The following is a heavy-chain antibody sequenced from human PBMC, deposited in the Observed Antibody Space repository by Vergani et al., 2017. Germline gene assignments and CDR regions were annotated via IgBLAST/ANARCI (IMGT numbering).Heavy chain of an antibody. J-gene: IGHJ3*02. CDR3: ARSWNDLPDAFDI. CDR2: VSFDGSTK. V-gene: IGHV3-30*04. CDR1: QFSFHSHV. D-gene: IGHD1-1*01. Sequence: QAQLVEFGGGVVQPGRPLRLSCVVFQFSFHSHVMHWVGQAPGKGLGWVAVVSFDGSTKFYAGSVKGRFTISRDNSKNLLFLQMSSLRPEDTALYYCARSWNDLPDAFDIYGQARMVTVSS.